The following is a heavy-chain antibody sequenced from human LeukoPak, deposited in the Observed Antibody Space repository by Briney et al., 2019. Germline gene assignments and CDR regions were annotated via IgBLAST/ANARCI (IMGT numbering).Heavy chain of an antibody. CDR2: INHSGST. V-gene: IGHV4-34*01. CDR1: GGSFSGYY. J-gene: IGHJ4*02. D-gene: IGHD4-11*01. CDR3: ARGYSDY. Sequence: SETLSLTCAVYGGSFSGYYWSWILQPPGKGLEWIGEINHSGSTNYNPSLKSRVTISVDTSKNQFSWKLSSVTAADTAVYYCARGYSDYWGQGTLVTVSS.